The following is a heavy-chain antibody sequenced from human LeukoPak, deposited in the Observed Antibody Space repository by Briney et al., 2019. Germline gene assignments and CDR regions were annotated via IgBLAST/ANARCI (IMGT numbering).Heavy chain of an antibody. J-gene: IGHJ4*02. CDR3: AKGGGITMIVVPFHFDY. Sequence: GGSLRLSCAASGFTFSSYGMHWVRQAPGKGLEWVAVISYDGSNIYYADSVKGRFTISRDNSKNTPYLQMNSLRAEDTAVYYCAKGGGITMIVVPFHFDYWGQGTLVTVSS. CDR1: GFTFSSYG. V-gene: IGHV3-30*18. CDR2: ISYDGSNI. D-gene: IGHD3-22*01.